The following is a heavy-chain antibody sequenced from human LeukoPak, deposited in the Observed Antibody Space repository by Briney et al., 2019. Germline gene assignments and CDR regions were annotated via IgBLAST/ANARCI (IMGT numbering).Heavy chain of an antibody. CDR3: ASAAAAASPGTIHYFDY. Sequence: GGSLGLSCAASGFTFSSYAMHWVRQAPGKGLEWVAVISYDGSNKYYADSVKGRFTISRDNSKNTLYLQMNSLKTEGTAVYYCASAAAAASPGTIHYFDYWGQGTLVTISS. J-gene: IGHJ4*02. V-gene: IGHV3-30-3*01. CDR1: GFTFSSYA. CDR2: ISYDGSNK. D-gene: IGHD6-13*01.